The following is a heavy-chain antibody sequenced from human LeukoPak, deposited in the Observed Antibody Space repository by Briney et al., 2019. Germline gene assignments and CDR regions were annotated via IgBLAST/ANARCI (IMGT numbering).Heavy chain of an antibody. V-gene: IGHV1-46*01. CDR2: INPSGGNT. CDR3: AREVVGTTIKNFDS. D-gene: IGHD4-11*01. CDR1: GDISSSDY. J-gene: IGHJ4*02. Sequence: GASVKVSCKASGDISSSDYIHWVRQAPGQGLEWMGTINPSGGNTGYAQKFHGRVSMTRDTSTSTVYMDLSSFKSEDTAMYYCAREVVGTTIKNFDSWGQGTLVTVSS.